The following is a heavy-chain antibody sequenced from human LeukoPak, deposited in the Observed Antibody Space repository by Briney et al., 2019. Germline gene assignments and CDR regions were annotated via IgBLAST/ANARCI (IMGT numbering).Heavy chain of an antibody. CDR1: GGSISSSSYY. CDR2: IYYSGST. J-gene: IGHJ4*02. CDR3: ARGAHGSGSYYLDY. V-gene: IGHV4-39*07. Sequence: SETLSLTCTVSGGSISSSSYYWGWIRQPPGKGLEWIGSIYYSGSTYYNPSLKSRVTISVDTSKNQFSLKLSSVTAADTAVYYCARGAHGSGSYYLDYWGQGTLVTVSS. D-gene: IGHD3-10*01.